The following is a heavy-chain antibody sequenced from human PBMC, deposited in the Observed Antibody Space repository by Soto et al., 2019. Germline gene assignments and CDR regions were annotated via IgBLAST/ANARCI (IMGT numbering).Heavy chain of an antibody. CDR2: ISGSGGST. CDR3: AKYTSTFGNYYMDV. CDR1: GFTFSSYA. J-gene: IGHJ6*03. D-gene: IGHD3-10*01. Sequence: PGGSLRLSCAASGFTFSSYAMSWVRQAPGKGLEWVSAISGSGGSTYYADSVKGRFTISRDNSKNTLYLQMNSLRAEDTVVYYCAKYTSTFGNYYMDVWGQGTTVPVSS. V-gene: IGHV3-23*01.